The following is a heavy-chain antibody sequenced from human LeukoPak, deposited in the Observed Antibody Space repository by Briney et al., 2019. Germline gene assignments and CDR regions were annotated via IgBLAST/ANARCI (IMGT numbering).Heavy chain of an antibody. Sequence: GGSLRLSCAASGFTFSSYAMHWVCQAPGKGLEWVAVISYDGSNKYYADSVKGRFTISRDNSKNTLYLQMNSLRAEDTAVYYCAREGEYCGGDCYSAPYYYYYGMDVWGQGTTVTVSS. CDR2: ISYDGSNK. D-gene: IGHD2-21*02. CDR1: GFTFSSYA. V-gene: IGHV3-30*04. CDR3: AREGEYCGGDCYSAPYYYYYGMDV. J-gene: IGHJ6*02.